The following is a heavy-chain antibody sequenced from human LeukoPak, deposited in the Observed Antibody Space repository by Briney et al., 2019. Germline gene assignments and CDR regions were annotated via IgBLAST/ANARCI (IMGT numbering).Heavy chain of an antibody. D-gene: IGHD3-9*01. J-gene: IGHJ5*02. V-gene: IGHV3-7*01. Sequence: QAGGSLRLSCAGSGFSFSSYWMRSVRQPPGRGRECLAILKQDGTEKHYKGSVEGRFTISRDNAKNSLHLQMNSLRAEDTAVYYCAGGSGYLITSWGQGTLVTVSS. CDR3: AGGSGYLITS. CDR2: LKQDGTEK. CDR1: GFSFSSYW.